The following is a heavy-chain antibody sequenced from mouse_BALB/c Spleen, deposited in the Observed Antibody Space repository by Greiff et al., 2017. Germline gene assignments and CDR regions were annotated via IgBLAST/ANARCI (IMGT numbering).Heavy chain of an antibody. CDR2: ISYSGST. D-gene: IGHD2-4*01. V-gene: IGHV3-2*02. J-gene: IGHJ4*01. CDR3: ASWGLRVYAMDY. CDR1: GYSITSDYA. Sequence: EVQLQESGPGLVKPSQSLSLTCTVTGYSITSDYAWNWIRQFPGNKLEWMGYISYSGSTSYNPSLKSRISITRDTSKNQFFLQLNSVTTEDTATYYCASWGLRVYAMDYWGQGTSVTVSS.